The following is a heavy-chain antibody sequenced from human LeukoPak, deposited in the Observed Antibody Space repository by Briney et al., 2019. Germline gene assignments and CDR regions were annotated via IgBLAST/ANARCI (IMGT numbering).Heavy chain of an antibody. CDR2: ISGSGGRT. D-gene: IGHD1-1*01. CDR1: AFIFSNCA. Sequence: GGSLRLSCAVFAFIFSNCAVTWVRQAPGKGLEWVSAISGSGGRTYYPDSVKGRFTVSRDNSKSTLYLQINSLTAADSADYYYSPTPVEGPSGPDVYLVSWGQGTLVTVSS. J-gene: IGHJ4*02. CDR3: SPTPVEGPSGPDVYLVS. V-gene: IGHV3-23*01.